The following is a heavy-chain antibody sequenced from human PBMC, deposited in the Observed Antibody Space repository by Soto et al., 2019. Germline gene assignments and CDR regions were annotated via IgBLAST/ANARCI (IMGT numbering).Heavy chain of an antibody. CDR2: INHSGST. CDR1: GGPFSGYY. Sequence: PSETLSLTCAVYGGPFSGYYWSWIRQPPGKGLEWIGEINHSGSTNYNPSLKSRVAISVDTSKNQFSLKLSSVTAADTAVYYCARGPYGLDYWGQGTLVTVSS. J-gene: IGHJ4*02. V-gene: IGHV4-34*01. D-gene: IGHD3-10*01. CDR3: ARGPYGLDY.